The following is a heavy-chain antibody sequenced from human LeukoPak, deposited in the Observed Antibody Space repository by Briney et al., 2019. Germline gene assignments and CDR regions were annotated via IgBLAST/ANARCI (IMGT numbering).Heavy chain of an antibody. J-gene: IGHJ4*02. CDR3: ARAHYDYVWGSYRYTYYFDY. CDR2: INHSGST. D-gene: IGHD3-16*02. V-gene: IGHV4-34*01. CDR1: GGSISGYY. Sequence: PSETLSLTCAVYGGSISGYYWSWIRQPPGKGLEWIGEINHSGSTNYNPSLKSRVTISVDTSKNQFSLKLSSVTAADTAVYYCARAHYDYVWGSYRYTYYFDYWGQGTLVTVSS.